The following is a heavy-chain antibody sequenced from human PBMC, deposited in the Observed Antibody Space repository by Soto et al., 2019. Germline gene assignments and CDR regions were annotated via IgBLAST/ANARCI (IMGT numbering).Heavy chain of an antibody. V-gene: IGHV3-66*01. CDR3: ARDTPRPLSFAP. CDR2: INPEGRT. CDR1: GLIVNNNF. Sequence: PGGSLRLSCEASGLIVNNNFMNWVRQAPGRGLEWVSVINPEGRTYYADSVKDRFTISRDTSKNTLYLQMNSLRVEDTAVYYCARDTPRPLSFAPWGQGTPVPVSS. J-gene: IGHJ5*02.